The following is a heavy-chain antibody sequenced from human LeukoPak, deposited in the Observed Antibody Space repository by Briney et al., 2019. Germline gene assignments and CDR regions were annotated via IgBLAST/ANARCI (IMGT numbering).Heavy chain of an antibody. CDR3: ARRRTVDV. J-gene: IGHJ6*02. V-gene: IGHV3-7*01. Sequence: GGSRRLSCAASGFTFSGYWMTWVRQAPGKGLEWVANIKEDGSEKYYVDSVKGRFTISRDNAKNSLFLQMNSLRAEDTAVYYCARRRTVDVWGQGTTVTVSS. CDR1: GFTFSGYW. CDR2: IKEDGSEK.